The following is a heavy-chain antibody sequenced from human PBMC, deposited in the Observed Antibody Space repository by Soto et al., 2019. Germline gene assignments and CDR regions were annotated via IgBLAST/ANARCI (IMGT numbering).Heavy chain of an antibody. CDR3: ARVPDV. CDR1: GDSISNSRFY. Sequence: SETLSLTCSVSGDSISNSRFYWAWIRQPPGEGLEWIGSIYHSGSTYYNPSLKSRVTISVDRSKNQFSLKLSSVTAADTAVYYCARVPDVWGQGTTVTVSS. V-gene: IGHV4-39*07. CDR2: IYHSGST. J-gene: IGHJ6*02.